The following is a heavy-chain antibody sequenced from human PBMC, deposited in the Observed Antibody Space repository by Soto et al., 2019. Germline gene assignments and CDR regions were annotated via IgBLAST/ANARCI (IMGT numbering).Heavy chain of an antibody. CDR3: ARIIRSIAARGWFDP. CDR1: GYTFTSYG. V-gene: IGHV1-18*01. J-gene: IGHJ5*02. CDR2: ISAYNGNT. Sequence: ASLKVSCKASGYTFTSYGISWVRQAPGQGLEWMGWISAYNGNTNYAQKLQGRVTMTTDTSTSTAYMELRSLRSDDTAVYYCARIIRSIAARGWFDPCGQGTLVTVSS. D-gene: IGHD6-6*01.